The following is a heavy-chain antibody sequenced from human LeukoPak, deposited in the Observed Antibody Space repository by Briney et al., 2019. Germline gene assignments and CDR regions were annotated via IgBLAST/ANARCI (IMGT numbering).Heavy chain of an antibody. CDR2: IYYSGST. D-gene: IGHD3-10*01. J-gene: IGHJ6*03. V-gene: IGHV4-59*12. CDR3: ARGRMVRGAPSSYFLGTTARYYYYYYYMDV. Sequence: SETLSLTCTVSGGSISSYYWSWIRQPPGKGLEWIGYIYYSGSTNYNPSLKSRVTISVDTSKNQFSLKLSSVTAADTAVYYCARGRMVRGAPSSYFLGTTARYYYYYYYMDVWGKGTTVTVSS. CDR1: GGSISSYY.